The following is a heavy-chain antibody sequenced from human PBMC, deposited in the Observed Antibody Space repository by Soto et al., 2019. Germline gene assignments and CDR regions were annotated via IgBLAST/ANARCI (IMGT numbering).Heavy chain of an antibody. D-gene: IGHD6-19*01. CDR1: GDSVSSTSTA. J-gene: IGHJ4*02. Sequence: SQTLSLTCAISGDSVSSTSTAWSWIRQSPSRGLGWLGRTYYRSNWYSDYAVSVKSRITINPDTSKNQFSLQLKSVTPEDTAVYYCARGSYYSGWVWGQGTLVTVSS. V-gene: IGHV6-1*01. CDR2: TYYRSNWYS. CDR3: ARGSYYSGWV.